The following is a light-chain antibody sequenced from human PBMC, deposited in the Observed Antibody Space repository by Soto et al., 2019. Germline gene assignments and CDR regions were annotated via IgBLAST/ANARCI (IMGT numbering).Light chain of an antibody. CDR3: QSYDISLRMV. Sequence: QSVLTQPPSVSGAPGQRVTISCTGSSSNIGAGYDVHWYQQLPGTAPKLLIYGNSNRPSGVPDRFSGSKSGTSASLAITGLQAEDEADYYCQSYDISLRMVFGGGTKLTVL. CDR1: SSNIGAGYD. V-gene: IGLV1-40*01. J-gene: IGLJ2*01. CDR2: GNS.